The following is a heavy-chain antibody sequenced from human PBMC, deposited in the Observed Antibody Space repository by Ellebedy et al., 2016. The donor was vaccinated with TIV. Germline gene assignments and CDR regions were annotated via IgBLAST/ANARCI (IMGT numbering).Heavy chain of an antibody. J-gene: IGHJ4*02. D-gene: IGHD1-26*01. V-gene: IGHV4-59*08. Sequence: MPGGSLRLSCTVSGGSISSNYSDWIRQHPGKGLEWIGYIYNSVITNYNPSLKSRVTMSVDTSKRQLSLKLRSVTAADTAVYYCARRYSGSSYHYFDYWGQGTLVIVSS. CDR2: IYNSVIT. CDR1: GGSISSNY. CDR3: ARRYSGSSYHYFDY.